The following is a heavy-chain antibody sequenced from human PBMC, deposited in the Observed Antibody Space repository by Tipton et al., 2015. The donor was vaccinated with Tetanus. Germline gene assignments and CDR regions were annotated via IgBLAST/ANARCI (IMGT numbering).Heavy chain of an antibody. CDR3: ARTSGYMYSDC. CDR2: IYQNGDA. V-gene: IGHV4-59*01. Sequence: LRLSCTVSGGSISSFYWYWIRQPPGKGLEWIAYIYQNGDANYNPSLQSRVTISVDTSKNQFSLQLAFVTAADTAIYYCARTSGYMYSDCWGQGTLVTVSS. D-gene: IGHD3-3*01. J-gene: IGHJ4*02. CDR1: GGSISSFY.